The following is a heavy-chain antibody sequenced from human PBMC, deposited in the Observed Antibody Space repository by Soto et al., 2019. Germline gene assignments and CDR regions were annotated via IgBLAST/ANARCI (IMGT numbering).Heavy chain of an antibody. Sequence: QVQLVQSGAEVKKPGASVKVSCKASGYTFTGYYMHWVRQAPGQGLEWMGWINPNSGGTNYAQKFQGWVTMTRDTSISTAYMELGRLRSDDTAVYYCARTGGKKTTGYYYYGMDVWGQGTTVTVSS. D-gene: IGHD1-1*01. J-gene: IGHJ6*02. CDR3: ARTGGKKTTGYYYYGMDV. CDR2: INPNSGGT. V-gene: IGHV1-2*04. CDR1: GYTFTGYY.